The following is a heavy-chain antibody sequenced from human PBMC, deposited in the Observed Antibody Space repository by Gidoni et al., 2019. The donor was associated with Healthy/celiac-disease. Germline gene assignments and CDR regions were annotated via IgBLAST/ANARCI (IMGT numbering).Heavy chain of an antibody. V-gene: IGHV3-23*01. CDR2: ISGSGGST. J-gene: IGHJ3*02. D-gene: IGHD2-2*02. Sequence: EVQLLESGGGLVQPGGSLRLSCAASGFTFSRYAISWVRQGPGKGLEGVSGISGSGGSTYYADSVKGRFTISRDNSKNTVYLQMNSLRAEDTAVYYCAKTRGSCSSTSCYTTGDAFDIWGQGTMDTVSS. CDR3: AKTRGSCSSTSCYTTGDAFDI. CDR1: GFTFSRYA.